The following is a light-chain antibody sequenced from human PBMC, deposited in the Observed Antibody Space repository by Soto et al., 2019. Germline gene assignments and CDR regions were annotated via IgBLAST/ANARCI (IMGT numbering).Light chain of an antibody. J-gene: IGLJ3*02. CDR2: LEGSGSY. V-gene: IGLV4-60*03. CDR3: ETWDSNTHWV. CDR1: SGHSSYI. Sequence: QSVLTQSSSASASLGSSVKLTCTLSSGHSSYIIAWHQQQPGKAPRYLMKLEGSGSYNKGSGVPDRFSGSSSGADRYLTISNLQSGDEADYYCETWDSNTHWVFGGGTKLTVL.